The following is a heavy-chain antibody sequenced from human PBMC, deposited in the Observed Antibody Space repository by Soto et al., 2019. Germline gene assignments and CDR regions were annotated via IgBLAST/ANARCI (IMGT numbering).Heavy chain of an antibody. D-gene: IGHD6-13*01. V-gene: IGHV4-59*01. Sequence: LSLTCNVSGGSISTDWWSWVRQPPGKGLEWIGYFYNSGGTKYNPSLKGRVTISADTSKNQFSLKLTSVTAADTAVYYCARQQAGTGVDYWGQGTLVTVSS. CDR1: GGSISTDW. J-gene: IGHJ4*02. CDR2: FYNSGGT. CDR3: ARQQAGTGVDY.